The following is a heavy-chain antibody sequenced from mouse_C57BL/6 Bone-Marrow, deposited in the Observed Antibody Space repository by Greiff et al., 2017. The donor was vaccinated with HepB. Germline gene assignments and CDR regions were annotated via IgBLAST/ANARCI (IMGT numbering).Heavy chain of an antibody. J-gene: IGHJ4*01. CDR3: ASSRQLRPPYAMDY. CDR1: GYTFTSYW. CDR2: IDPSDSET. V-gene: IGHV1-52*01. D-gene: IGHD3-2*02. Sequence: QVQLQQPGAELVRPGSSVKLSCKASGYTFTSYWMHWVKQRPIQGLEWIGNIDPSDSETHYNQKFKDKATLTVDKSSSTAYMQLRSLTSEDSAVYYCASSRQLRPPYAMDYWGPGTSVTVSS.